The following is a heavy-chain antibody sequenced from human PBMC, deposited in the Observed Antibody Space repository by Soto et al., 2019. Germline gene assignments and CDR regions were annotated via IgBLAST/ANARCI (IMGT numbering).Heavy chain of an antibody. CDR1: GYTFTSYY. J-gene: IGHJ6*02. D-gene: IGHD2-8*01. CDR3: ARDIRQPGMHGMDV. Sequence: QVQLVQSGAEVKKPGASVKVSCKASGYTFTSYYMHWVRQAPGQGLEWMGIINPSGGSTSYAQKFQGRVPMPRDTSTSTVYRELSSLRSEDTAVYYCARDIRQPGMHGMDVWGQGTRSPSP. CDR2: INPSGGST. V-gene: IGHV1-46*01.